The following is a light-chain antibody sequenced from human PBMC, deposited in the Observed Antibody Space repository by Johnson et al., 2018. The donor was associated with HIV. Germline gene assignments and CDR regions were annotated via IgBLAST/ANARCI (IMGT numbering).Light chain of an antibody. J-gene: IGLJ1*01. Sequence: QPVLTQPPSVSAAPGQRVTISCSGNNSNIGYNSVSWYQQVPGTAPKLLIYENKKRPSGIPDRFSGSKSGTSATLGITGLQTGDEADYYCGTWDSSLSAGVFGTGTKVTVL. CDR1: NSNIGYNS. CDR2: ENK. CDR3: GTWDSSLSAGV. V-gene: IGLV1-51*02.